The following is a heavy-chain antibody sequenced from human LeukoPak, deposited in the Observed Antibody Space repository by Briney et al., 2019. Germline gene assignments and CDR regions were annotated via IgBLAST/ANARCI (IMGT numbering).Heavy chain of an antibody. D-gene: IGHD4-17*01. V-gene: IGHV1-69*04. CDR3: ARDRGYGDYPPL. CDR2: IIPILGIA. Sequence: ASVKVSCKASGGTFSSYAISWVRQAPGQGLEWMGRIIPILGIANYAQKFQGRVTITADKSTSTAYVELSSLRSEDTAVYYCARDRGYGDYPPLWGQGTMVTVSS. J-gene: IGHJ3*01. CDR1: GGTFSSYA.